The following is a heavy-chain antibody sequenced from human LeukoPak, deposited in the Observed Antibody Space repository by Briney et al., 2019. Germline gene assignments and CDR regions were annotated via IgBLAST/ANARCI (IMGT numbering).Heavy chain of an antibody. CDR1: GFTFSSYA. D-gene: IGHD3-22*01. CDR2: ISGSGGST. J-gene: IGHJ4*02. V-gene: IGHV3-23*01. Sequence: PGGSLRLSCAASGFTFSSYAMSWVRQAPGKGLEWVSAISGSGGSTYYADSVKGRFTISRDNSKNTLYLQMNSLRAEDTAVYYCAKVNAQYDSSGYSYFDYWGQGTLVTVSS. CDR3: AKVNAQYDSSGYSYFDY.